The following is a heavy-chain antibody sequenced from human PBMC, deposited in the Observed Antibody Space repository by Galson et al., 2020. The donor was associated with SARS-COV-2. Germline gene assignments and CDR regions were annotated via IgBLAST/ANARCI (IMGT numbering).Heavy chain of an antibody. Sequence: SETLSLTCTVSGGSISSYYWSWIRQPPGKGLEWIGYIYYSGSTNYNPSLKSRVTISVDTSKNQFSLKLSSVTAADTAVYYCARDFGDYGSGSYIVHPWGQGTLVTVSS. V-gene: IGHV4-59*01. J-gene: IGHJ5*02. CDR3: ARDFGDYGSGSYIVHP. CDR1: GGSISSYY. D-gene: IGHD3-10*01. CDR2: IYYSGST.